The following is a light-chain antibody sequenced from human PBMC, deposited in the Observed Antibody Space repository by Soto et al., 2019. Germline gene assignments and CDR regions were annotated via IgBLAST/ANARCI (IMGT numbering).Light chain of an antibody. CDR3: QQYTNWHWT. Sequence: EIVMTQSPATLSVSPGERATLSCRASQSVAGNLAWYQQKPGQAPRLLIYDESTRATGIPARFSGSGSGTEFTVTISSVQSEDFAVYYCQQYTNWHWTFGQGTKVEIK. J-gene: IGKJ1*01. V-gene: IGKV3-15*01. CDR1: QSVAGN. CDR2: DES.